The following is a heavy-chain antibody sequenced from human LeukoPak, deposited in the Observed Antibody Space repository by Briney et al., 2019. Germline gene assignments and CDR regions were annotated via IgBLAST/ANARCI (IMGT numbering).Heavy chain of an antibody. CDR2: ISAYNGNT. Sequence: GASVKVSCKASGYTFTSYYRHWVRQAPGQGLEWMGWISAYNGNTNYAQKLQGRVTMTTDTSTSTAYMELRSLRSDDTAVYYCARDVPSPYYYDSSRTRPTPNDYWGQGTLVTVSS. CDR1: GYTFTSYY. CDR3: ARDVPSPYYYDSSRTRPTPNDY. D-gene: IGHD3-22*01. J-gene: IGHJ4*02. V-gene: IGHV1-18*04.